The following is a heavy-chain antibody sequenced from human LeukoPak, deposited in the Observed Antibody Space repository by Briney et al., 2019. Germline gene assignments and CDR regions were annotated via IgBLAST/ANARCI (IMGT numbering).Heavy chain of an antibody. CDR3: AKDERARTLYYYDSSGYYKY. D-gene: IGHD3-22*01. V-gene: IGHV3-23*01. J-gene: IGHJ4*02. CDR1: GFTFSSYA. CDR2: ISGSGGST. Sequence: GGSLRLSCAASGFTFSSYAMSWVRQAPGKGLEWVSAISGSGGSTYYADSVKGQFTISRDNSKNTLYLQMNSLRAENTAVYYCAKDERARTLYYYDSSGYYKYWGQGTLVTVSS.